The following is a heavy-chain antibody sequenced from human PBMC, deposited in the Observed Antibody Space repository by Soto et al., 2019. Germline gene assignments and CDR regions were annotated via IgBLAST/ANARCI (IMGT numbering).Heavy chain of an antibody. Sequence: LSLTCAVSGGSISSGGYSWSWIRQPPGKGLEWIGYIYHSGSTYYNPSLKSRVTISVDRSKNQFSLKLSSVTAADTAVYYCARGGPYSSSSGNWFDPWGQGTLVTVSS. D-gene: IGHD6-6*01. J-gene: IGHJ5*02. V-gene: IGHV4-30-2*01. CDR1: GGSISSGGYS. CDR3: ARGGPYSSSSGNWFDP. CDR2: IYHSGST.